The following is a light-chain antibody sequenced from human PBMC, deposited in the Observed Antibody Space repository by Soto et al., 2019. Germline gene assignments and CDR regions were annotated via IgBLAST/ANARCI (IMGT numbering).Light chain of an antibody. V-gene: IGKV1-27*01. CDR2: AAS. Sequence: DIQMTQSPSSLSASVGDRVTITCRASQGISNYLAWYQQKPGKVPKLLIYAASTLQSGVPSRFSGSGSGTDFTLTISSLPPEDVATYYCQKYNSALGITFGGGTKVEIQ. CDR1: QGISNY. CDR3: QKYNSALGIT. J-gene: IGKJ4*01.